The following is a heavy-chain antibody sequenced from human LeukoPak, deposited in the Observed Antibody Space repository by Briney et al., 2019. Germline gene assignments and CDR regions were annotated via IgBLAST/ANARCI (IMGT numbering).Heavy chain of an antibody. V-gene: IGHV3-23*01. CDR3: AKRSGDGYKVFDY. CDR2: ISGSGGST. Sequence: PGGSLRLSCAASGFILSSSEMNWVRQAPGKGLEWVSAISGSGGSTYNVDSVKGRFTISRDNSKNTLSLQMNSLRAEDTAVYYCAKRSGDGYKVFDYWGQGTLVTVSS. J-gene: IGHJ4*02. D-gene: IGHD5-24*01. CDR1: GFILSSSE.